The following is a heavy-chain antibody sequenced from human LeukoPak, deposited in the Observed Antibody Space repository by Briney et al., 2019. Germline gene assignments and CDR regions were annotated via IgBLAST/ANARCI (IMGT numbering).Heavy chain of an antibody. CDR2: IYYSGST. CDR3: ARDNDFWSGYYSFDF. Sequence: SETLSLTCTVSGDSVNSAAYYSSWIRQHPGKGLEWIGYIYYSGSTSYNPSLQSRVTISMDTSKNQFSLKLSSVTAADTAVYYCARDNDFWSGYYSFDFWGRGTLVTVSS. V-gene: IGHV4-31*03. J-gene: IGHJ5*01. CDR1: GDSVNSAAYY. D-gene: IGHD3-3*01.